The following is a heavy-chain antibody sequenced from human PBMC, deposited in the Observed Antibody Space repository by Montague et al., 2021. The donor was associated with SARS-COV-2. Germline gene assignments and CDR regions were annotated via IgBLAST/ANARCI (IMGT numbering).Heavy chain of an antibody. J-gene: IGHJ5*02. CDR2: IYNGGTT. CDR3: ARHRNYGDHSLDNWFHP. V-gene: IGHV4-39*01. D-gene: IGHD4-17*01. Sequence: SETLSLTCPVSGDSTSCPNCYWGWIRQAPGKGLDWIGTIYNGGTTYYNPSLKSRLTISIDTSKNQFSLKLTSVTAADTAVYYCARHRNYGDHSLDNWFHPWGQGTLVTVSS. CDR1: GDSTSCPNCY.